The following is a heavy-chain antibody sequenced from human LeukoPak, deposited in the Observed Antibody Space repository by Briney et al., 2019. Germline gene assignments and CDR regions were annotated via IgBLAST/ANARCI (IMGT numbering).Heavy chain of an antibody. CDR1: GGSISSYY. CDR2: IYYSGST. J-gene: IGHJ2*01. CDR3: ARASFGEYQLLREGYFDL. V-gene: IGHV4-59*01. Sequence: SETLSLTCTVSGGSISSYYWSWIRQPPGKGLEWIGYIYYSGSTNYNPSLKSRVTISVDTSKNQFSLKLSSVTAADTAVYCCARASFGEYQLLREGYFDLWGRGTLVTVSS. D-gene: IGHD2-2*01.